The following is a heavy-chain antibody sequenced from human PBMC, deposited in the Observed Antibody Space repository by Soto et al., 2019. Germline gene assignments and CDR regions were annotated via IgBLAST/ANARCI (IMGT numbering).Heavy chain of an antibody. CDR1: GFTFSSYA. D-gene: IGHD6-6*01. Sequence: EVQLLESGGGLVQPGGSLRLSCAASGFTFSSYAMSWVRQAPGKGLEWVSAISGSGGSTYYADSVKGRFTISRDNSKNTLYLQMNSLRAEDTAVYYCAKDRGPLGSSPPMGDYWGQGTLVTVSS. CDR3: AKDRGPLGSSPPMGDY. CDR2: ISGSGGST. J-gene: IGHJ4*02. V-gene: IGHV3-23*01.